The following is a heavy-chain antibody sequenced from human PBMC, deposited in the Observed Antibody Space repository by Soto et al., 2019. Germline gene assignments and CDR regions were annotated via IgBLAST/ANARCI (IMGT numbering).Heavy chain of an antibody. Sequence: EVQLVESGGGLVQPGGSLRLSCAGSGATLQDYAMHWVRQAQGKGLEWVSGIYYNSNRIDYADSVKGRFTISRDNARNALYLQMNSLTTEDTAFYYCGKDISPGGMDVWGRGIMVTVSS. V-gene: IGHV3-9*01. CDR1: GATLQDYA. CDR3: GKDISPGGMDV. CDR2: IYYNSNRI. J-gene: IGHJ6*04.